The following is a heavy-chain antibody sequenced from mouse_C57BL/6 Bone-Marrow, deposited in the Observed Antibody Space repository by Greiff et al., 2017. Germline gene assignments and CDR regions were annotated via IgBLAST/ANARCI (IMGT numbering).Heavy chain of an antibody. Sequence: VQLQQSGTVLARPGASVKMSCKTSGYTFTSYWMHWVKQRPGQGLEWIGAIYPGNSDTSYNQKFKGKAKLTAVTSASTAYMERSSLTNADSAVYYCTRGGLRRRAWFAYWGQGTLVTVSA. J-gene: IGHJ3*01. CDR3: TRGGLRRRAWFAY. D-gene: IGHD2-4*01. CDR2: IYPGNSDT. V-gene: IGHV1-5*01. CDR1: GYTFTSYW.